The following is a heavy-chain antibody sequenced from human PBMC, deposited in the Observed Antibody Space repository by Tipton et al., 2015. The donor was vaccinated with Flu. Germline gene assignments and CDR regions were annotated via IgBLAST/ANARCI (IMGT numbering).Heavy chain of an antibody. Sequence: TLSLTCGVSGDSIRSSNYYWGWIRQPPGKGLEWIGYILYSGTTYYNPSLKSRVTISMDTSKNQFSLKVNSVTAADTAVYYCARAIYEIGPDYWGQGALVTVSS. CDR3: ARAIYEIGPDY. CDR1: GDSIRSSNYY. J-gene: IGHJ4*02. CDR2: ILYSGTT. D-gene: IGHD3-9*01. V-gene: IGHV4-61*01.